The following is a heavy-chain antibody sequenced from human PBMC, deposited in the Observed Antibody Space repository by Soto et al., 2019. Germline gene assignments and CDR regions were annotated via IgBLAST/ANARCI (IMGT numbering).Heavy chain of an antibody. CDR1: GFILSSDE. D-gene: IGHD2-2*02. Sequence: GGSLRLSCAASGFILSSDEVNWVRQAPGKGLDLVSYIISTGSIIYYSASVKGRFTIARKNAKNSVCPQLTSLRADDTALYSCARRKKPLIYKSYGMDVWGQRPTVTVSS. J-gene: IGHJ6*01. CDR3: ARRKKPLIYKSYGMDV. V-gene: IGHV3-48*03. CDR2: IISTGSII.